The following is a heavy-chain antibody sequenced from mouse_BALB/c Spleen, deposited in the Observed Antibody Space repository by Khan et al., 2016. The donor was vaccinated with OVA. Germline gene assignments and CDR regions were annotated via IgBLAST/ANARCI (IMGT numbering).Heavy chain of an antibody. D-gene: IGHD4-1*01. CDR1: GYTFTNYV. V-gene: IGHV1S136*01. CDR2: INPHNDGT. J-gene: IGHJ3*01. Sequence: VQLQQSGPELVKPGASVKMSCKASGYTFTNYVTHWVKQKPGQGLEWIGYINPHNDGTRFHEKFKGKATLTSDKSSSTAYMELSSLTSEDSAVDYCAREAFTWDFSFAYWGQGTLVTVSA. CDR3: AREAFTWDFSFAY.